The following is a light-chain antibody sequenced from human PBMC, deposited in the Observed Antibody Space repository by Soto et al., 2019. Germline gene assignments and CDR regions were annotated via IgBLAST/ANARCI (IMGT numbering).Light chain of an antibody. CDR3: QHYGSSSYT. Sequence: EIVLTQSPGTLSLSPGERATLSCRASQSISSSYLAWYQQKPGQAPRLLIYAASSRATGIPDRFSGSGFGTDLTLIISRLEPEDFAVYYCQHYGSSSYTFGQGAQLPIK. CDR1: QSISSSY. J-gene: IGKJ2*01. CDR2: AAS. V-gene: IGKV3-20*01.